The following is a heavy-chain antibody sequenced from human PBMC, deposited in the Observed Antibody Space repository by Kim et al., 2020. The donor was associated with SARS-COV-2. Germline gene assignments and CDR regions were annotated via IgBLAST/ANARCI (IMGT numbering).Heavy chain of an antibody. V-gene: IGHV3-30-3*01. Sequence: GGSLRLSCAASGFTFSSYAMHWVRQAPGKGLEWVAVISYDGSNKYYADSVKGRFTISRDNSKNTLYLQMNSLRAEDTAVYYCAREKPYDFWSPYYYYGMDVWGQGTTVTVSS. CDR1: GFTFSSYA. J-gene: IGHJ6*02. D-gene: IGHD3-3*01. CDR3: AREKPYDFWSPYYYYGMDV. CDR2: ISYDGSNK.